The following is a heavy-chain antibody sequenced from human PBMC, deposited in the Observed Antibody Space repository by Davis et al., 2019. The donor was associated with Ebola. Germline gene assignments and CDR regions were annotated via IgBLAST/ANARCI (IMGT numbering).Heavy chain of an antibody. Sequence: GSLRLSCAASGFTFSSYGMHWIRQPPGKGLEWIGEINHSGSTNYNPSLKSRVTISVDTSKNQFSLKLSSATAAETAVHYCARVGIATRLNYLDYWGQGTLVTVSS. CDR1: GFTFSSYG. J-gene: IGHJ4*02. V-gene: IGHV4-34*01. D-gene: IGHD6-6*01. CDR2: INHSGST. CDR3: ARVGIATRLNYLDY.